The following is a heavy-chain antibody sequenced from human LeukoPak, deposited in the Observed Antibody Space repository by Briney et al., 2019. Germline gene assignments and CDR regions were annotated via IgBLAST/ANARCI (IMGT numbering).Heavy chain of an antibody. J-gene: IGHJ6*03. CDR2: IYPGDSDT. Sequence: GESLKISCKGSGYSFTSYWIGWVRQMPGKGLEWVGIIYPGDSDTRYSPSFQGQVTISADKSISTAYLQWSSLKASDTDMYYCARHTTLIAAAGYYYYYMDVWGKGTTVTVSS. V-gene: IGHV5-51*01. D-gene: IGHD6-13*01. CDR3: ARHTTLIAAAGYYYYYMDV. CDR1: GYSFTSYW.